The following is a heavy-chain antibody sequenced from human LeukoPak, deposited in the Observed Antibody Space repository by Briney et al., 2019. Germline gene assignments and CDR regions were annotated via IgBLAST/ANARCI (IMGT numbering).Heavy chain of an antibody. CDR1: GDSINSYY. V-gene: IGHV4-59*01. CDR3: ARAGSGWYRYLDY. Sequence: SETLSLTCTVSGDSINSYYWSWIRQPAGKGLEWIGYIYYSGSTNYNPSLKSRVTISVDTSKNQFSLKLSSVTAADTAVYYCARAGSGWYRYLDYWGQGTLVTVSS. CDR2: IYYSGST. J-gene: IGHJ4*02. D-gene: IGHD6-19*01.